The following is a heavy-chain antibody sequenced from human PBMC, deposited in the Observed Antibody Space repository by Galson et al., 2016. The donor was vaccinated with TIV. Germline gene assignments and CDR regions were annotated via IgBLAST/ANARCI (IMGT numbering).Heavy chain of an antibody. CDR1: AFSVNGNY. CDR2: ISSGGST. Sequence: SLRLSCAASAFSVNGNYMSWVRQAPGKGLEWVSIISSGGSTNYADPVKGRFTIGKDDSKNILYLQMNNLRVEDTAVYLCARDRRHCGNECFLYYYYGMDVWGQGTTVTVSS. J-gene: IGHJ6*02. CDR3: ARDRRHCGNECFLYYYYGMDV. D-gene: IGHD2-21*01. V-gene: IGHV3-66*02.